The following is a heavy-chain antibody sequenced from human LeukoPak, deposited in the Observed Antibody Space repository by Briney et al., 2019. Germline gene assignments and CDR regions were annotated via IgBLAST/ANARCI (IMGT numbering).Heavy chain of an antibody. V-gene: IGHV3-23*01. CDR3: VRKASYYDSSEDGYFDL. Sequence: GGSLRLSCAASGFTFSSYAMTWVRQAPGKGLESVSGISSSGGTTYHADSVKGRFTISRDNSKNTLYLQMNSLRAEDTAVYYCVRKASYYDSSEDGYFDLWGRGTLVTVSS. D-gene: IGHD3-22*01. CDR1: GFTFSSYA. CDR2: ISSSGGTT. J-gene: IGHJ2*01.